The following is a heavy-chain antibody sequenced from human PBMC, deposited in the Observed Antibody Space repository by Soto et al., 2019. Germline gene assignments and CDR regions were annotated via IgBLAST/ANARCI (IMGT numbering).Heavy chain of an antibody. D-gene: IGHD2-15*01. Sequence: EVQLVESGEGLVQPGGSLRLSCAASGFTFSSYNIHWIRQAPGKGLEFVSAISRSGDRTYYADSVKGRFTITRDNYKNTVWLQMGSLRAEDMAVYYCARASCSSGQCYYFDYWGRGALVSVSS. J-gene: IGHJ4*02. CDR3: ARASCSSGQCYYFDY. CDR2: ISRSGDRT. V-gene: IGHV3-64*02. CDR1: GFTFSSYN.